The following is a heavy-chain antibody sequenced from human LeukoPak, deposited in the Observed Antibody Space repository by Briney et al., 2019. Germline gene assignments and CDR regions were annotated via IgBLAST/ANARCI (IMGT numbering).Heavy chain of an antibody. J-gene: IGHJ4*02. Sequence: ASVRVSCTASGYTFTGYYIHWVGQAPGQGLEWMGWINPYSGGTKYAQKFQGRVTMTRDTSISTPYMELSRLRSDDTAVYYCAAVTGTPHTFDYWGQGTLVTVSS. CDR3: AAVTGTPHTFDY. CDR2: INPYSGGT. V-gene: IGHV1-2*02. D-gene: IGHD1-7*01. CDR1: GYTFTGYY.